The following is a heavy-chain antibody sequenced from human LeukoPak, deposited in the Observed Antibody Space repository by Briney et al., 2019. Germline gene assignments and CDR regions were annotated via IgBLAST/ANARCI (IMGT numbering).Heavy chain of an antibody. V-gene: IGHV3-7*01. CDR2: IKPDGSAE. CDR1: GFTFSSNW. CDR3: ASRPYYDSSGYYY. Sequence: GGSLRLSCATSGFTFSSNWMSWVRHVPGRGLDWVANIKPDGSAEYYAASVKGRFTVSRDNAENSLYLQMNSLRVEDTAVYYCASRPYYDSSGYYYWGQGTLVTVSS. J-gene: IGHJ4*02. D-gene: IGHD3-22*01.